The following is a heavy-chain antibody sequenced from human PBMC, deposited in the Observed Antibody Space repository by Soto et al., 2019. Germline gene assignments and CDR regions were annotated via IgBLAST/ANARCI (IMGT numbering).Heavy chain of an antibody. CDR3: ARDVGPVTIFGEALSGYFDF. Sequence: PGGSLRLSCAVSGFSFGTYWMSWVRHAPGKGLEWLASIKEDGSERYYLDSVKGRFTISRDNAKDSLSLQMNSLRGEDTAFYYCARDVGPVTIFGEALSGYFDFWGQGTLVTVS. CDR1: GFSFGTYW. J-gene: IGHJ4*02. V-gene: IGHV3-7*03. D-gene: IGHD3-3*01. CDR2: IKEDGSER.